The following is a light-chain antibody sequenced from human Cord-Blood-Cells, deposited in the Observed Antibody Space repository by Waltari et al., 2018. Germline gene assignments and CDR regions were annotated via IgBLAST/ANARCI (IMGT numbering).Light chain of an antibody. Sequence: EIVLTQSPATLSLSPGERATLSCRASQSVSSYLAWYQQKPGQAPRLLIYDASNRAPGIPARLSGSGSGIDLTLTMSSLEPEDFAVDYCQQRSNWPWTFGQGTKVEIK. CDR2: DAS. V-gene: IGKV3-11*01. J-gene: IGKJ1*01. CDR1: QSVSSY. CDR3: QQRSNWPWT.